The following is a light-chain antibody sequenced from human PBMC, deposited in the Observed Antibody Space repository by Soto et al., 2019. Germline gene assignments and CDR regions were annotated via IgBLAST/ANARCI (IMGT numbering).Light chain of an antibody. CDR1: SNDVGNYNY. Sequence: QSALTQPRSVSGSPGQSVTISCTGTSNDVGNYNYVSWYQQLPGKAPKLMIYDVSKRPSGVPDRFSGSKSGNTASLTISGLQAEDEADYYCCSYAGSYTHVFGTGTKLTVL. V-gene: IGLV2-11*01. J-gene: IGLJ1*01. CDR2: DVS. CDR3: CSYAGSYTHV.